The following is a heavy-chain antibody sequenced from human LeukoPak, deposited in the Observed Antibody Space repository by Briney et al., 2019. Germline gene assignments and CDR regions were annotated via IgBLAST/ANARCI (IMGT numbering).Heavy chain of an antibody. CDR3: ARGRLTTVPY. J-gene: IGHJ4*02. D-gene: IGHD4-11*01. V-gene: IGHV4-34*01. Sequence: PSETLSLTCAVYGGSLSGYYWSWIRQPPGKGLEWVGEINHSGSTNYNPSLKSRVTISVDTSKNQFSLKLSSVTAADTAVYYCARGRLTTVPYWGQGTLVTVSS. CDR1: GGSLSGYY. CDR2: INHSGST.